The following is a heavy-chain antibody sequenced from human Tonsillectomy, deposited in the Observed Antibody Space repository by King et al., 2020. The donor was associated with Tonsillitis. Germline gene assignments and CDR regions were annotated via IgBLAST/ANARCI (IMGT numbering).Heavy chain of an antibody. Sequence: TLQESGPTLVKPPQTLTLTCTFSEFSLNTNGVGVGWLRQPPGKALEWLALIYWKDDKRYSPSLRSRLTITKDTSKNQVVLTMTNMDPVDTATYYCAHYLFRFFDYRGQGTLVTVSS. CDR2: IYWKDDK. J-gene: IGHJ4*02. CDR3: AHYLFRFFDY. V-gene: IGHV2-5*01. CDR1: EFSLNTNGVG. D-gene: IGHD3-10*01.